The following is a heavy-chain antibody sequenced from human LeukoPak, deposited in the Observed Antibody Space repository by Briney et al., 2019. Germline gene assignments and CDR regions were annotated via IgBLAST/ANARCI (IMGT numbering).Heavy chain of an antibody. CDR3: ARDHFYYYYYMDV. V-gene: IGHV1-2*02. CDR2: INPNSGGT. CDR1: AYTFTGYY. J-gene: IGHJ6*03. Sequence: ASVKVSCKASAYTFTGYYMHWVRQAPGQGLEWMGWINPNSGGTNYAQNFQGRVTMTRDTSISTAYMELSSLRSDDTAVYYCARDHFYYYYYMDVWGKGTTVTVSS.